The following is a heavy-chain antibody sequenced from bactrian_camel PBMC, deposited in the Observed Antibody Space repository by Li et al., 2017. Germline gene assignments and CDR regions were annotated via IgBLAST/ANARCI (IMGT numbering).Heavy chain of an antibody. CDR2: IKNYDATGDGSK. V-gene: IGHV3S40*01. CDR1: GFAFSSYD. D-gene: IGHD2*01. Sequence: DVQLVESGGALVQPGGSLRLSCAASGFAFSSYDMSWVRQAPGKGFEWVASIKNYDATGDGSKYYSDSIKGRFTISRDNRKNTLYLQLNSLQSEDTAMYYCATDQGWSPPSYNYWGQGTQVTVS. J-gene: IGHJ4*01. CDR3: ATDQGWSPPSYNY.